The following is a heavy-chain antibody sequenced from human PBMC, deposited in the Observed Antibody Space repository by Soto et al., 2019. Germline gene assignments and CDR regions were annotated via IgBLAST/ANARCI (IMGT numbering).Heavy chain of an antibody. CDR3: ARWRYGDY. Sequence: QGHLVQSGAEVKKPGDSVKVSCKGSGYAFTTYGITWVRQAPGQGLEWMGWISAHNGNTNYAQKHQGRVTVTRDTSTSTAYMELRSLRSDDTAVYYCARWRYGDYWGQGAMVTVSS. D-gene: IGHD1-1*01. CDR2: ISAHNGNT. V-gene: IGHV1-18*01. CDR1: GYAFTTYG. J-gene: IGHJ4*02.